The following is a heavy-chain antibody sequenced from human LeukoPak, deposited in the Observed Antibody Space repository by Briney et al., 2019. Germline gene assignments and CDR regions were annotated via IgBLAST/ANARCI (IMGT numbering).Heavy chain of an antibody. CDR3: ASSSWYGGKDIFDY. D-gene: IGHD6-13*01. Sequence: SVKLSCKASGGTFSRYAISWVRQAPGHGLAWMGRIIPIFGTANYAQKIQGRVTITTDETTSTAYMELSSLRSEDTAVYYCASSSWYGGKDIFDYWGQGTLVTVSS. CDR1: GGTFSRYA. V-gene: IGHV1-69*05. J-gene: IGHJ4*02. CDR2: IIPIFGTA.